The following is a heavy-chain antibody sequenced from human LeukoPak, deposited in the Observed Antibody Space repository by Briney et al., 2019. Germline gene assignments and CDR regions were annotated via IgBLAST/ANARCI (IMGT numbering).Heavy chain of an antibody. V-gene: IGHV2-5*02. D-gene: IGHD5-18*01. CDR1: GFSLSTSGVV. Sequence: SGPTLVNPTQTLTLTCTFSGFSLSTSGVVVCWIRQPPGKALEWLALIYWDDDKRYSPSLKSRLTITKDTSKNQVVLTMTNMDPVDTATYYCAHRITDTAMADFHYWGQGTLVTVSS. CDR3: AHRITDTAMADFHY. J-gene: IGHJ4*02. CDR2: IYWDDDK.